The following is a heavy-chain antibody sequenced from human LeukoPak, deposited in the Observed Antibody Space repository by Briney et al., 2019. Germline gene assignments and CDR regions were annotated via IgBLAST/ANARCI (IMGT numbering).Heavy chain of an antibody. J-gene: IGHJ4*02. Sequence: PSGTLSLTCTVSGGSISSSSYFWGWIRQPPGKGLEWIVSIFYSGSTYYNPSLNSRVTISIDTSKNQFSLRLSSVTAADTAVYYCARQMNTVTADYWGQGTLVTVSS. CDR1: GGSISSSSYF. D-gene: IGHD4-17*01. CDR3: ARQMNTVTADY. CDR2: IFYSGST. V-gene: IGHV4-39*01.